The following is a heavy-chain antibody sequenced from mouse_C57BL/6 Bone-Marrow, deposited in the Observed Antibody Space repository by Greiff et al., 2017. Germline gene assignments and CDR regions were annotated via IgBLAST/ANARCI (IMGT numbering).Heavy chain of an antibody. V-gene: IGHV1-55*01. CDR2: IYPGSGST. J-gene: IGHJ2*01. CDR1: GYTFTSYW. D-gene: IGHD1-1*01. CDR3: AFYYYGSFYFDY. Sequence: VQLQQPGAELVKPGASVKMSCKASGYTFTSYWITWVKQRPGQGLEWIGDIYPGSGSTNYNEKFKSKATLTVDTSSSTAYMQLSSLTSEDSAVYYCAFYYYGSFYFDYWGQGTTLTESS.